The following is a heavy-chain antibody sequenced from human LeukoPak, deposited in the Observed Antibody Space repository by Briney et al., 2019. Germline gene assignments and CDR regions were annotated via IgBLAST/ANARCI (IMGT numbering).Heavy chain of an antibody. V-gene: IGHV3-20*04. Sequence: GGSLRLSCAASGFTFSDYYMTWIRQTPGKGLEWVSGINWNGGSTGYADSVKGRFTISRDNAKNPLYLQMNSLRAEDTALYYCARNIVVVPAANNWFDPWGQGTLVTVSS. J-gene: IGHJ5*02. D-gene: IGHD2-2*01. CDR3: ARNIVVVPAANNWFDP. CDR1: GFTFSDYY. CDR2: INWNGGST.